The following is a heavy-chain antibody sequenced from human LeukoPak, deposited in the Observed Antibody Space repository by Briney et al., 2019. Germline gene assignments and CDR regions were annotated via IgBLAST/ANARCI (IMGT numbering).Heavy chain of an antibody. CDR1: GDIFSSYG. J-gene: IGHJ4*02. Sequence: SVKVSCKASGDIFSSYGIAWVRQAPGQGLEWMGRIIPIIDRANYAQNFQGRVTITADESTSTAYMELSSLRSEDTAVYYCARDSNWNDVGEFDYWGQGTLVTVSS. CDR2: IIPIIDRA. CDR3: ARDSNWNDVGEFDY. D-gene: IGHD1-1*01. V-gene: IGHV1-69*11.